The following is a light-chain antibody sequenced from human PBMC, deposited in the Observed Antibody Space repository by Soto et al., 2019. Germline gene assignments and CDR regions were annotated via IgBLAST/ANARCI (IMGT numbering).Light chain of an antibody. V-gene: IGKV3-15*01. CDR3: QQYNNWPPGT. CDR2: GAS. CDR1: QSVSSN. J-gene: IGKJ1*01. Sequence: EIVMTQSPATLSVSPGERATLSCRASQSVSSNLAWYQQKPGQAPRLLIYGASTRATGIPDRFSGSGSGTEFTLTISSLQSEDLAVYYCQQYNNWPPGTFGQGTKVEIK.